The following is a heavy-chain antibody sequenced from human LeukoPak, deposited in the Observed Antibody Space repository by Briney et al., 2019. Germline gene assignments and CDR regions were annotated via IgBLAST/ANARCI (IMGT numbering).Heavy chain of an antibody. V-gene: IGHV1-18*01. D-gene: IGHD1-26*01. Sequence: GASVKVSCKASGYTFTSNGISWVRQAPGQGLEWMGWISADNGDTVYAQKFQGRVTMTRDTSTSTVYMELTSLRSEDTAMYYCARDIGRPEGGYYYMDVWGKGTTVIVSS. CDR3: ARDIGRPEGGYYYMDV. J-gene: IGHJ6*03. CDR2: ISADNGDT. CDR1: GYTFTSNG.